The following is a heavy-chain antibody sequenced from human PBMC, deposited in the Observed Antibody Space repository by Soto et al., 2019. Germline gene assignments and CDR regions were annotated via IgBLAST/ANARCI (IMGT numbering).Heavy chain of an antibody. D-gene: IGHD2-2*01. J-gene: IGHJ2*01. CDR1: GYTFTNYG. CDR3: ARDGDRCTSTRCSPWPDTHFEL. V-gene: IGHV1-18*01. CDR2: ISPYNGNT. Sequence: QVQLVQSGDEVKKPGASVKVSCKASGYTFTNYGISWVRQAPGQGHEWMGWISPYNGNTKYPQKLQGRVNMTTDSSTRTSYMELRSLGSDDTAVYFCARDGDRCTSTRCSPWPDTHFELWGRGTLVTVAS.